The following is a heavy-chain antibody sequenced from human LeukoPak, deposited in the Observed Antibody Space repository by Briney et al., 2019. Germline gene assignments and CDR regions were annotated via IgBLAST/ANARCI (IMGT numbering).Heavy chain of an antibody. CDR2: ISSNGGST. CDR1: GFTFSSYA. J-gene: IGHJ4*02. CDR3: ARVSGDQYCSSTSCYAFDY. Sequence: GGSLRLSCAASGFTFSSYAMHWVRQAPGKGLEYVSAISSNGGSTYYANSVKGRFTISRDNSKNTLYLQMGSLRAEDMAVYYCARVSGDQYCSSTSCYAFDYWGQGTLVTVSS. V-gene: IGHV3-64*01. D-gene: IGHD2-2*01.